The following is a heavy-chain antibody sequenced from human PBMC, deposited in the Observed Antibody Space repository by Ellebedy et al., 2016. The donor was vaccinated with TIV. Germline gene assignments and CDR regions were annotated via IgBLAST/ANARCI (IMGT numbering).Heavy chain of an antibody. CDR2: ISSSSSYT. CDR3: ASAYDYVWGSYAPYGMDV. D-gene: IGHD3-16*01. Sequence: GESLKISCAASGFTFSDYYISWIRQAPGKGLEWVSYISSSSSYTNYADSVKGRFTISRDNAKNSLYLQMNSLRDEDTAVYYCASAYDYVWGSYAPYGMDVWGQGTTVTVSS. V-gene: IGHV3-11*06. CDR1: GFTFSDYY. J-gene: IGHJ6*01.